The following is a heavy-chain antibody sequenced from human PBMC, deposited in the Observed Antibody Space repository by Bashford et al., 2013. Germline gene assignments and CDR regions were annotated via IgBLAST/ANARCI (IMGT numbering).Heavy chain of an antibody. V-gene: IGHV3-15*01. CDR3: TTHPXSGN. D-gene: IGHD6-25*01. CDR2: IKSKTDDGTT. Sequence: VRQAPGKGLEWVGRIKSKTDDGTTDYAAPVKGRFTISRDDSKNTLYLQMNSLKTEDTALYYCTTHPXSGNWGQGTLVTVSX. J-gene: IGHJ4*02.